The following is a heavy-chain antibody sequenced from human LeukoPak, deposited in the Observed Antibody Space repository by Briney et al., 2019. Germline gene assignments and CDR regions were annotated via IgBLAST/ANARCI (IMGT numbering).Heavy chain of an antibody. V-gene: IGHV1-46*01. J-gene: IGHJ4*02. CDR1: GYTFTSYY. D-gene: IGHD3-22*01. Sequence: ASVKVSCKASGYTFTSYYMHWVRQAPGQGLEWMGLINPSGGSTSYAQKFQGRVTMTRDTSTSTVYMELSSLRSEDTAVYYCARDYDSSGYYGPTDYWGQGTLVTVSS. CDR3: ARDYDSSGYYGPTDY. CDR2: INPSGGST.